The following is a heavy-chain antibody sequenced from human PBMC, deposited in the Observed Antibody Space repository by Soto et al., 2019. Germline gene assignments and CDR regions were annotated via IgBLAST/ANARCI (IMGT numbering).Heavy chain of an antibody. Sequence: QLELVQAGAGGMEPWSSVKLSCKASGGSLRNSGINWVRQAPGQGLEWVGGIIPIIGTPNYLQRLQTRVTITADESTNTAFLELGSLRFDDTAIYYCARRGADGIPGHFDYWGQGTLVTVSS. D-gene: IGHD3-16*01. CDR3: ARRGADGIPGHFDY. CDR1: GGSLRNSG. CDR2: IIPIIGTP. V-gene: IGHV1-69*01. J-gene: IGHJ4*02.